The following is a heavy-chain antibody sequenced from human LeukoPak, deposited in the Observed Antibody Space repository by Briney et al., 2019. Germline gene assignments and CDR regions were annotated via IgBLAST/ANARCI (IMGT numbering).Heavy chain of an antibody. CDR3: ARQSPYYDYVWGSYRPFNWFDP. CDR1: GGSIISYY. CDR2: IYYSGST. J-gene: IGHJ5*02. D-gene: IGHD3-16*02. Sequence: SETLSLTCTVSGGSIISYYWSWIRQPPGKGLECIGYIYYSGSTNYNPSLKSRVTISVDTSKNQFSLKLSSVTAADTAVYYCARQSPYYDYVWGSYRPFNWFDPWGQGTLVTVSS. V-gene: IGHV4-59*08.